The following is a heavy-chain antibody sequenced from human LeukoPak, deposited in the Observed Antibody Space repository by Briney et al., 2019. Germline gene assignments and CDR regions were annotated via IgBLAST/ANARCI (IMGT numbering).Heavy chain of an antibody. D-gene: IGHD2-8*01. Sequence: ASVKVSCKASGGTFSSYTISWVRQAPGQGLEWMGRIIPILGIANYAQKFQGRVTMTEDTSTDTAYMELSSLRSEDTAVYYCATGRYCTNGVCYKDAFDIWGQGTMVTVSS. CDR1: GGTFSSYT. J-gene: IGHJ3*02. CDR2: IIPILGIA. V-gene: IGHV1-69*02. CDR3: ATGRYCTNGVCYKDAFDI.